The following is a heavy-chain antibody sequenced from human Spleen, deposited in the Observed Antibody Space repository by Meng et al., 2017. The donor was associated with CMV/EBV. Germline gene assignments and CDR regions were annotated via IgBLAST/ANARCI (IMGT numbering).Heavy chain of an antibody. J-gene: IGHJ6*02. D-gene: IGHD2-2*01. CDR1: GFTFSSYW. V-gene: IGHV3-7*01. CDR2: IKQDGSEK. Sequence: GESLKISCAASGFTFSSYWMSWVRQAPGKGLEWVANIKQDGSEKYYVDSVKGRFTISRDNAKNSLYLQMNSPRAEDTAVYYCARDRDIVVVPDAIHYYGMDVWGQGTTVTVSS. CDR3: ARDRDIVVVPDAIHYYGMDV.